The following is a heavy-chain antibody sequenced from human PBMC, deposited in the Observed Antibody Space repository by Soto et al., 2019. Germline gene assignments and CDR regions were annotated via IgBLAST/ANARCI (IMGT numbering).Heavy chain of an antibody. Sequence: QVQLVQSGSSVKKPGSSVKVSCKASGGTFSSYAISWVRQAPGQGLEWMGGIIPIFNATPYAQKFQGRATITADESTSTAYMELSSLRSEDTAVYYCAREDFDSEIYYGMDVWGQGTTVTVSS. CDR2: IIPIFNAT. CDR3: AREDFDSEIYYGMDV. V-gene: IGHV1-69*01. J-gene: IGHJ6*02. D-gene: IGHD3-3*01. CDR1: GGTFSSYA.